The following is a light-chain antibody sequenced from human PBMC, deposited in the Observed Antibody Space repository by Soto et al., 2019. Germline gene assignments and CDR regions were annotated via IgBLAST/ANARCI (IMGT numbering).Light chain of an antibody. CDR1: SSDIGAGYD. Sequence: QSVLTQPPSVSGAPGQRVTISCTGSSSDIGAGYDVHWYQQLPRTAPKLLIYGNSNRPSGVPDRFSGSESGTSASLAITGLQAEDEADYYCQSYDRSLSYVFGTGTKVTVL. CDR3: QSYDRSLSYV. V-gene: IGLV1-40*01. J-gene: IGLJ1*01. CDR2: GNS.